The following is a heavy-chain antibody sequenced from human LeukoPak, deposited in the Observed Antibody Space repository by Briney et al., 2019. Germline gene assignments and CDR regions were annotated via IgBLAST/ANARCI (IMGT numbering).Heavy chain of an antibody. J-gene: IGHJ4*02. CDR3: ARDPRTVRI. Sequence: GGSLRLSCAAPGFTFSDNYMTWVRQAPGKGLEWLSYISGNGGDILYADSVKGRFTISRDNAKNLLYLQMDSLRVEDTAIYYCARDPRTVRIWGQGTLVTVSS. CDR1: GFTFSDNY. D-gene: IGHD1-1*01. V-gene: IGHV3-11*04. CDR2: ISGNGGDI.